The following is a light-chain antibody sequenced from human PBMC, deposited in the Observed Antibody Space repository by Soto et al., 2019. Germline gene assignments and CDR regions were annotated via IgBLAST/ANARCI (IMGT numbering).Light chain of an antibody. CDR3: QQRRYWPVT. J-gene: IGKJ1*01. CDR2: DAS. CDR1: QSVSSY. V-gene: IGKV3-11*01. Sequence: EIVLTQSPAILSMSPGERATLSCRASQSVSSYFAWYQQKPGQAPRLLIYDASNRATGVPARISGSGSGTDFTLTISSLEPEDCAVYYCQQRRYWPVTFGQGTKVEI.